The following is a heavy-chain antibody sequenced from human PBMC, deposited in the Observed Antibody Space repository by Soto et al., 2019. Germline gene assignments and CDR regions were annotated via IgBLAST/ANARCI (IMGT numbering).Heavy chain of an antibody. V-gene: IGHV4-38-2*01. CDR2: IYHSGST. J-gene: IGHJ5*02. D-gene: IGHD3-10*01. CDR3: ARVGGGDYYGSGSYYNNWFDP. CDR1: GYSISSGYY. Sequence: ASETLSLTCAVSGYSISSGYYWGWIRQPPGKGLEWIGSIYHSGSTYYNPSLKSRVTISVDTSKNQFSLKLSSVTAADTAVYYCARVGGGDYYGSGSYYNNWFDPWGQGTLVTVSS.